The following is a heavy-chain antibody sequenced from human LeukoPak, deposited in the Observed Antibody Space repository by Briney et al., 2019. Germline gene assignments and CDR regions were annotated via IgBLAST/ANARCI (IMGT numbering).Heavy chain of an antibody. CDR2: INHSGSP. CDR1: GGSFSGYY. CDR3: ARGVAVAGTLDY. V-gene: IGHV4-34*01. J-gene: IGHJ4*02. D-gene: IGHD6-19*01. Sequence: SETLSLTCAVYGGSFSGYYWSWIRQPPGKGLEWIGEINHSGSPNYNPSLKSRVTISVDTSKNQFSLKLSSVTAADTAVYYCARGVAVAGTLDYWGQGTLVTVSS.